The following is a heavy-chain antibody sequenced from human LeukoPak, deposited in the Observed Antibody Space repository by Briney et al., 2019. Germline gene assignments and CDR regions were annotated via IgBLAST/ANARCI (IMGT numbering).Heavy chain of an antibody. Sequence: GGSLRLSCAASGFTFSSHWMHWVRQAPGKGLEWVPRIKRDGSNTNYADSVKGRFTISRDNANNTLYLQMNSLRVEDTAVYYCARQGTSANFDYWGQGTLVTVSS. J-gene: IGHJ4*02. D-gene: IGHD1-7*01. V-gene: IGHV3-74*01. CDR3: ARQGTSANFDY. CDR1: GFTFSSHW. CDR2: IKRDGSNT.